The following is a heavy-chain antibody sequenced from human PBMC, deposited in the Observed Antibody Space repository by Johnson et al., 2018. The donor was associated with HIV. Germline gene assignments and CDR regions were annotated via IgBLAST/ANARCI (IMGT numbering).Heavy chain of an antibody. CDR1: GFTFSNAW. D-gene: IGHD3-10*01. Sequence: VQLLESGGGVVQPGRSMRLSCAASGFTFSNAWMSWVRQAPGKGLEWVGRIKSKTDGGTTDYAAPVKGRFTISRDDSKNTLYLQMNSLKTEDTAVYYCTTDYYGSGSYYNSDAFDIWGQGTMVTVSS. CDR2: IKSKTDGGTT. J-gene: IGHJ3*02. CDR3: TTDYYGSGSYYNSDAFDI. V-gene: IGHV3-15*01.